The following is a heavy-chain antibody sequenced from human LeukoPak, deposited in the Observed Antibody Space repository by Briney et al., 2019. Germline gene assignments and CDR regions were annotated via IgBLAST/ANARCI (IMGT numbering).Heavy chain of an antibody. V-gene: IGHV1-2*02. CDR2: INPNSGGT. CDR1: GYTFTGYY. Sequence: ASVKVSCKASGYTFTGYYMHWVRQAPGQGLEWMGWINPNSGGTNYAQKFQGRVTMTRDTSISTAYMKLSRLRSDDTAVYYCARDRKGVTIPFDYWGQGTLVTVSS. CDR3: ARDRKGVTIPFDY. J-gene: IGHJ4*02. D-gene: IGHD3-10*01.